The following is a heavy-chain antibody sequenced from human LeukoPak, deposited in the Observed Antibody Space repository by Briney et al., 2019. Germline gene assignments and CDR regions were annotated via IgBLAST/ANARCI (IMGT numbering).Heavy chain of an antibody. CDR1: GFTFSSYW. CDR2: IKQDGSEK. Sequence: GGSLRLSCAASGFTFSSYWMSWVRRAPGKGLEWVANIKQDGSEKYYVDSMKGRFTISRDNAKNSLYLQMNSLRAEDTAVYFCARALPYSGYDPYSDYWGQGTLVTVSS. D-gene: IGHD5-12*01. J-gene: IGHJ4*02. V-gene: IGHV3-7*01. CDR3: ARALPYSGYDPYSDY.